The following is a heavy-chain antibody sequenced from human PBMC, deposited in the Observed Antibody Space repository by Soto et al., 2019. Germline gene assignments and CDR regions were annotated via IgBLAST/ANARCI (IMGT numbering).Heavy chain of an antibody. V-gene: IGHV3-30-3*01. D-gene: IGHD3-9*01. CDR3: ARESVLTGYYAALDY. J-gene: IGHJ4*02. Sequence: GGSLRLSCAASGFTFSSYAMHWVRQAPGKGLEWVAVISYDGSNKYYADSVKGRFTISRDNSKNTLYLQMNSLRAEDTAVYYCARESVLTGYYAALDYWGQGTLVTVSS. CDR2: ISYDGSNK. CDR1: GFTFSSYA.